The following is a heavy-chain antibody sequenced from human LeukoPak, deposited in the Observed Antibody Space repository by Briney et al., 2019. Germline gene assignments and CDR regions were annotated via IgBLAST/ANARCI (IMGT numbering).Heavy chain of an antibody. V-gene: IGHV4-34*01. J-gene: IGHJ4*02. D-gene: IGHD1-26*01. CDR2: INHSGST. CDR3: ARVGATQIDY. CDR1: GGSFSGYY. Sequence: SETLSLTCAVYGGSFSGYYWSWIRQPPGKGLEWIGEINHSGSTSYNPSLKSRVTISVDTSKNQFSLKLSSVTAADTAVYYCARVGATQIDYWGQGTLVTVSS.